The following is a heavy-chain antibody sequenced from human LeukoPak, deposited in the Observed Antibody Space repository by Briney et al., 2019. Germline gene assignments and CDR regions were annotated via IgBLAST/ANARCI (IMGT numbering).Heavy chain of an antibody. D-gene: IGHD3-10*01. CDR1: GYSFTSYW. Sequence: GESLKISCTGSGYSFTSYWIGWVRQMPVKGLEWMGIIYPGNFGTRYSLSFQGQVTISADKSIRPAYLQWSSLKASDTAMYYCARNRELFNWFDPWGQGTLVTVSS. CDR3: ARNRELFNWFDP. J-gene: IGHJ5*02. CDR2: IYPGNFGT. V-gene: IGHV5-51*01.